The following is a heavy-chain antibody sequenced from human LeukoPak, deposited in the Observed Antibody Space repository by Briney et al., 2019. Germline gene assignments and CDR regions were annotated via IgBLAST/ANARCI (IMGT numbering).Heavy chain of an antibody. Sequence: PSQTLSLTCTVSGGSISSGDYYWSWIRQPPGKGLEWIGYIYYSGSTYYNPSLKSRVTISVDTSKNQFSLKLSSVTAADTAVYYCASEGDCSGGSCYSFDYRGQGTLVTVSS. J-gene: IGHJ4*02. CDR2: IYYSGST. D-gene: IGHD2-15*01. V-gene: IGHV4-30-4*08. CDR1: GGSISSGDYY. CDR3: ASEGDCSGGSCYSFDY.